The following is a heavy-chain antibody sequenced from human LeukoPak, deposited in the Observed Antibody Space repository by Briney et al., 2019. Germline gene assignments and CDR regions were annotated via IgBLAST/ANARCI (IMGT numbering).Heavy chain of an antibody. CDR2: INHSGST. CDR1: SGSFTGYF. J-gene: IGHJ5*02. Sequence: SETLSLTCAVYSGSFTGYFWSWIRQPPGKGLEWIGEINHSGSTNYNPSLKSRVTISVDTSENQFSLKLTSVTAADTAVYYCARYRSYCTSTTCYRDWFDPWGQGTLVTVSS. V-gene: IGHV4-34*01. CDR3: ARYRSYCTSTTCYRDWFDP. D-gene: IGHD2-2*01.